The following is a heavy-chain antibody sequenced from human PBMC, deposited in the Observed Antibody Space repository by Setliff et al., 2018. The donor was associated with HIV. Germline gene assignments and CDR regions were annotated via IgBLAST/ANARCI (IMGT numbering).Heavy chain of an antibody. CDR2: INHSGNT. J-gene: IGHJ4*01. V-gene: IGHV4-34*01. CDR1: GGSFSVYY. Sequence: SETLSLTCAVYGGSFSVYYWSWIRQPPGKGLEWIGDINHSGNTNYNPSLKRRITMSVDTSKNQFSLKMSSLTAADRAVYFCARGVSGHIAVVPGALEARFFDFWGQGSLVTVSS. CDR3: ARGVSGHIAVVPGALEARFFDF. D-gene: IGHD2-2*01.